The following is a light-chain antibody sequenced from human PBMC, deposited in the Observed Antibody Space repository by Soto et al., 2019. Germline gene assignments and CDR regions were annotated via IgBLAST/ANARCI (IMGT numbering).Light chain of an antibody. J-gene: IGLJ1*01. CDR3: SSYAANTNLV. Sequence: QSALTQPPSASGSLGQSVTISCTGTSSDIGGYNYVSWYQQHPGKAPKLIIYAVSNRSSEVPGRFSGSKSGNTASLTVSGLLAEDEADHFCSSYAANTNLVFGTGTKLTVL. CDR2: AVS. V-gene: IGLV2-8*01. CDR1: SSDIGGYNY.